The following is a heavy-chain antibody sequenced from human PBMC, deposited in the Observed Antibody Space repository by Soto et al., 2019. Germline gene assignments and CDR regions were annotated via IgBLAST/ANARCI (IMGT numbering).Heavy chain of an antibody. J-gene: IGHJ6*02. CDR3: ARLVGYCSGGSCYSYYYYYGMDV. CDR1: GGSFSGYY. Sequence: SETLSLTCAVYGGSFSGYYWSWIRQPPGKGLEWIGEINHSGSTNYNPSLKSRVTISVDTSKNQFSLKLSSVTAADTAVYYCARLVGYCSGGSCYSYYYYYGMDVWGQGTKVTVSS. D-gene: IGHD2-15*01. V-gene: IGHV4-34*01. CDR2: INHSGST.